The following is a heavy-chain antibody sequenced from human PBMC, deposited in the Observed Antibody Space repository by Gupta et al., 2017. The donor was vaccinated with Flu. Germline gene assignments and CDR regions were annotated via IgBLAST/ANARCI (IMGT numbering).Heavy chain of an antibody. V-gene: IGHV4-34*01. D-gene: IGHD6-13*01. CDR3: ARFRIAFRPPPYGFYYYGVDV. J-gene: IGHJ6*02. CDR2: INHRGGS. CDR1: GGTLSGYD. Sequence: QVQLQQWGAGLLKPSATLSLTCAVYGGTLSGYDWSWIRQSPGKGLEWIGEINHRGGSNYKSSLKSRVTRSVDASKNQFSLKLTSVTAAETAVYYCARFRIAFRPPPYGFYYYGVDVWGQGTTVTVSS.